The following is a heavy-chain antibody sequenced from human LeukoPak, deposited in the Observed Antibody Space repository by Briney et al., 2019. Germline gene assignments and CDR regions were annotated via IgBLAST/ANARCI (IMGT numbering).Heavy chain of an antibody. CDR2: INPNSGDT. CDR3: AREPGDGGYDNFDY. CDR1: GYTFTGYY. Sequence: ASVQVSCKTSGYTFTGYYMHWVRQAPGQGLEWMGWINPNSGDTNYAQKFQGRVTMTRDTSISTAYMELSRLRSDDTAVYYCAREPGDGGYDNFDYWGQGTLVTVSS. D-gene: IGHD5-12*01. J-gene: IGHJ4*02. V-gene: IGHV1-2*02.